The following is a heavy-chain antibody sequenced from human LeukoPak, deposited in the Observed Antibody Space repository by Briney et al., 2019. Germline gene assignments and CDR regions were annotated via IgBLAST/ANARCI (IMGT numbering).Heavy chain of an antibody. CDR2: VNRDGSET. V-gene: IGHV3-7*03. CDR1: GFAFSSHW. J-gene: IGHJ5*02. Sequence: GGSLRLSCAASGFAFSSHWMTWVRQVPGRGPEWVANVNRDGSETYYLDSVKGRFTISKDNAKNSLYLQMNSLRAEDTALYHCASLVVTAIRDWFDPWGQGTLATVSS. CDR3: ASLVVTAIRDWFDP. D-gene: IGHD2-21*02.